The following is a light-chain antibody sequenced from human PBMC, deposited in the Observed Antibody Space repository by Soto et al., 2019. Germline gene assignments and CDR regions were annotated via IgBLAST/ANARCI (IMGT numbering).Light chain of an antibody. V-gene: IGKV3-11*01. Sequence: EIVLTQSPATLSLSPGERATLSCRASQSVSSYLAWYQQKPGQAPRLLIYDASNRATGIPARFSGSGSGTDFTLTISSLEPEDFVVYYCHQYGSSPITFGQGTRLEIK. J-gene: IGKJ5*01. CDR3: HQYGSSPIT. CDR2: DAS. CDR1: QSVSSY.